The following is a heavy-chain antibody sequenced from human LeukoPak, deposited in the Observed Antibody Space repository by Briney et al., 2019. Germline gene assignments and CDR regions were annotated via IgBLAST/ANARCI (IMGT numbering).Heavy chain of an antibody. D-gene: IGHD2-15*01. CDR2: INHSGST. Sequence: PSETLSLTCAVYGGSFGGSYWSWIRQPPGKGLEWIGEINHSGSTNYNPSLKSRVTISVDTSKNQFSLKLSSVTAADTAVYYCARLNIVVVVAAQYYYYYYMDVWGKGTTVTISS. CDR3: ARLNIVVVVAAQYYYYYYMDV. V-gene: IGHV4-34*01. J-gene: IGHJ6*03. CDR1: GGSFGGSY.